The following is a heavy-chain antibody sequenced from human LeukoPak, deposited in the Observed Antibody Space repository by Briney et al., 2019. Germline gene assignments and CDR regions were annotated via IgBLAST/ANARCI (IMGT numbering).Heavy chain of an antibody. CDR1: GGSISSYY. Sequence: SETLSLTCTVSGGSISSYYWSWIRQPPGKGLEWNGYIYYSGSTNYNPSLKSRVTISVDTSKNQFSLKLSSVTAADTAVYYCARATGTTWLTSNWFDPWGQGTLVTVSP. CDR2: IYYSGST. V-gene: IGHV4-59*01. D-gene: IGHD1-1*01. CDR3: ARATGTTWLTSNWFDP. J-gene: IGHJ5*02.